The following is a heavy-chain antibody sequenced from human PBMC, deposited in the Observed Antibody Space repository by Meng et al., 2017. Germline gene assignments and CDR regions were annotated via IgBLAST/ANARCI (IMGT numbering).Heavy chain of an antibody. Sequence: GGSLRLSCAASGFTFSSYAMHWVRQAPGKGLEWVAVISYDGSNKYYADSVKGRFTISRDNSNTTLYLQMNSLRAEDTAVYYCARDYDYPRDYYYYYGMDVWGQGTTVTVSS. CDR2: ISYDGSNK. D-gene: IGHD4/OR15-4a*01. CDR1: GFTFSSYA. CDR3: ARDYDYPRDYYYYYGMDV. V-gene: IGHV3-30*04. J-gene: IGHJ6*02.